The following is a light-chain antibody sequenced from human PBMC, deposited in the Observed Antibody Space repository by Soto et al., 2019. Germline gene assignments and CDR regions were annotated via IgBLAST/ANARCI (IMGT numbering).Light chain of an antibody. V-gene: IGLV2-14*01. Sequence: QSALTQPASVSGSPGQSITISCTGTSSDVGGYNYVSWSRHHPGKAPKLMIYEVSHRPSGVSNRFSGSKSGNTASLTISGLQAEDEADYYCSSYTTTNTYVFGTGTKLTVL. CDR3: SSYTTTNTYV. CDR2: EVS. J-gene: IGLJ1*01. CDR1: SSDVGGYNY.